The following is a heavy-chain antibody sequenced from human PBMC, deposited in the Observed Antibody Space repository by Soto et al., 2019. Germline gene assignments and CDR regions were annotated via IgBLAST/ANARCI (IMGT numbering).Heavy chain of an antibody. CDR3: ARDLAQRTVTPKP. Sequence: EVQLVESGGGLVQPGGSLRLSCAASGFIVSNYYMSWVRQAPGKGLEWVSIVYSAGSTYYADSVKGRFTISRDDSKNTLYLQMNSVRVEDTAVYYCARDLAQRTVTPKPWGQGTLVTVSA. V-gene: IGHV3-66*01. CDR2: VYSAGST. D-gene: IGHD4-17*01. CDR1: GFIVSNYY. J-gene: IGHJ4*02.